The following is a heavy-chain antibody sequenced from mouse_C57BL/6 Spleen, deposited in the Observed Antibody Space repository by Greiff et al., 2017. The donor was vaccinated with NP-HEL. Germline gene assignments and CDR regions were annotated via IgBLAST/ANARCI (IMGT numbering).Heavy chain of an antibody. CDR2: IYPRSGNT. CDR1: GHTFTSYG. Sequence: VKLVESGAELARPGASVKLSCKASGHTFTSYGISWVKQRTGQGLEWIGEIYPRSGNTYYNEKFKGKATLTADKSSSTAYMELRSLTSEDSAVYFCARGGGYDWFAYWGQGTLVTVSA. CDR3: ARGGGYDWFAY. V-gene: IGHV1-81*01. J-gene: IGHJ3*01. D-gene: IGHD2-2*01.